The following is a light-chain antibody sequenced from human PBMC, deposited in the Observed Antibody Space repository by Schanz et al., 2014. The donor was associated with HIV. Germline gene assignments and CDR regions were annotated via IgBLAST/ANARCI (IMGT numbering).Light chain of an antibody. CDR2: GNS. Sequence: QSVLTQPPSVSGAPGQRVTISCTGSSSNIGAGYDVHWYQQLPGTAPKLLIYGNSNRPSGVPDRFSGSKSGTSASLAISGLRSEDEADYHCAAWDDSLSGNWVFGGGTKLTVL. J-gene: IGLJ3*02. CDR1: SSNIGAGYD. CDR3: AAWDDSLSGNWV. V-gene: IGLV1-40*01.